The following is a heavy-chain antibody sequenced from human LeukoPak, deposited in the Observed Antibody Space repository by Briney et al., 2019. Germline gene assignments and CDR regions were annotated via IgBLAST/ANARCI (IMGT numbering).Heavy chain of an antibody. V-gene: IGHV3-48*03. Sequence: PGGSLRLSCAASGFTFSSYEMNWVRQAPGKGLEGVSYISSSGSTIYYADSVKGRFTISRDNAKNSLYLQMNSLRAEDTAVYYCARDTGDGYNYDYWGQGTLVTVSS. CDR2: ISSSGSTI. J-gene: IGHJ4*02. CDR3: ARDTGDGYNYDY. CDR1: GFTFSSYE. D-gene: IGHD5-24*01.